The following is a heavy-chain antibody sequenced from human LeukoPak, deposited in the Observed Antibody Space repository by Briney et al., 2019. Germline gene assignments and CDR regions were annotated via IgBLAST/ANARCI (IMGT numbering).Heavy chain of an antibody. J-gene: IGHJ5*02. CDR1: GGSFSGYY. CDR2: INHSGST. D-gene: IGHD5-18*01. V-gene: IGHV4-34*01. CDR3: ARRGYSSTDWFDP. Sequence: SETLSLTCAVYGGSFSGYYWSWIRQPPGKGLEWIGEINHSGSTNYNPSLKSRVTISVDTSKNQFPLKLSSVTAADTAVYYCARRGYSSTDWFDPWGQGTLVTVSS.